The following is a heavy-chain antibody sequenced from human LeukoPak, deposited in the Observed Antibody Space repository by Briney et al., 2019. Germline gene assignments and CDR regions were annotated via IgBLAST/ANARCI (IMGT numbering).Heavy chain of an antibody. D-gene: IGHD3-3*01. V-gene: IGHV4-59*01. CDR3: ARGATIFGVVSPYWFDP. Sequence: SENLSLTCTVSGGSISSYYWSWIRQPPGKGLEWIEYIYYSGSTNYNPSLKSRVTISVDTSKNQFSLKLSSVTAADTAVYYCARGATIFGVVSPYWFDPWGQGTLVTVSS. CDR2: IYYSGST. CDR1: GGSISSYY. J-gene: IGHJ5*02.